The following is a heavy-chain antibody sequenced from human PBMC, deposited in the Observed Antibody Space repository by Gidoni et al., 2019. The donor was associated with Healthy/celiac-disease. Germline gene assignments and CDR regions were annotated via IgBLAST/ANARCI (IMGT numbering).Heavy chain of an antibody. CDR1: GGSISSSSYY. J-gene: IGHJ6*02. Sequence: QLQLQESGPGLVKPSETLSLTCTVSGGSISSSSYYWGWIRQPPGKGLEWIGSIYYSGSTYYNPSLKSRVTISVDTSKNQFSLKLSSVTAADTAVYYCAEDDFWNYYGMDVWGQGTTVTVSS. V-gene: IGHV4-39*01. CDR2: IYYSGST. D-gene: IGHD3-3*01. CDR3: AEDDFWNYYGMDV.